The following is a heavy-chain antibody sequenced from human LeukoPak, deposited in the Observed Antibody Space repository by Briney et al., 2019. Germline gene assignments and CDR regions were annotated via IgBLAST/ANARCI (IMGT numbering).Heavy chain of an antibody. J-gene: IGHJ2*01. CDR1: GFTFDDYA. Sequence: QPGRSLRLSCAASGFTFDDYAMHWVRQAPGKGLEWVSGISWNSGSIGYADSVKGRFTISRDNAKNSLYLQMSSLRAEDMALYYCAKDRGFQFWYFDLWGRGTLVTVSS. CDR2: ISWNSGSI. CDR3: AKDRGFQFWYFDL. V-gene: IGHV3-9*03.